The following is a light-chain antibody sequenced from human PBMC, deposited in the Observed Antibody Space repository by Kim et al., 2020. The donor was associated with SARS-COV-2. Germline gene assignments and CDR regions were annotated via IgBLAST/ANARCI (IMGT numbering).Light chain of an antibody. CDR2: QDT. CDR1: ELGYKY. Sequence: SYELTQPPSVSVSPGQTASITCSGNELGYKYACWYQQKPGQSPVLVIYQDTKRPSGIPVRFSGSNSGNTATLTISGTQAMDEADYYCQTWDSTTVFFGGGTQLTFL. J-gene: IGLJ2*01. CDR3: QTWDSTTVF. V-gene: IGLV3-1*01.